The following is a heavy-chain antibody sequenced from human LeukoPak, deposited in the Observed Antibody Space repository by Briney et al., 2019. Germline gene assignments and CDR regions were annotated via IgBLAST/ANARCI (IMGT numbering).Heavy chain of an antibody. CDR3: ARGRSRIDY. CDR1: GGSFSGYY. CDR2: INHSGST. Sequence: PSETLSLTCAVYGGSFSGYYWSWIRQPPGKGLEWIGEINHSGSTNYNPSLKSRVTISVDTSKNQFSLELSSVTAADTAVYYCARGRSRIDYWGQGTLVTVSS. V-gene: IGHV4-34*01. J-gene: IGHJ4*02.